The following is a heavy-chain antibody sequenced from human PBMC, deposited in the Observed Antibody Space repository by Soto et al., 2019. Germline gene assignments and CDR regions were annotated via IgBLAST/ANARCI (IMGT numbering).Heavy chain of an antibody. D-gene: IGHD2-2*01. Sequence: EVQLVESGGGLVQPGGSLRLSCAASGFTFSDHWMHWVRQVPGKGLVWVSRINSDGTTTSNADSMKGRFTISRDNAKTTVYLQMNSLRVEYTGIYFCVREGGPYCLSTSCLRPFTYWGQGTLVTVSS. CDR2: INSDGTTT. CDR1: GFTFSDHW. J-gene: IGHJ4*02. V-gene: IGHV3-74*01. CDR3: VREGGPYCLSTSCLRPFTY.